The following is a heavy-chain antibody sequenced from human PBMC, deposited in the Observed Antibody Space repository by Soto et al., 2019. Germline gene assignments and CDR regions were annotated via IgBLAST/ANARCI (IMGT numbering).Heavy chain of an antibody. Sequence: QVQLVQSGAEVKKPGASVKVSCKASGYSFTTYDISWVRQAPGQGLEWMGWISAYNGNTNYAQKLQGRVTMTTDTSTSTAYMELRSLRSDDTPVYYCASARQAGGGWDLLLNWFDPWGQGTLVTVSS. CDR3: ASARQAGGGWDLLLNWFDP. V-gene: IGHV1-18*04. CDR1: GYSFTTYD. CDR2: ISAYNGNT. J-gene: IGHJ5*02. D-gene: IGHD1-26*01.